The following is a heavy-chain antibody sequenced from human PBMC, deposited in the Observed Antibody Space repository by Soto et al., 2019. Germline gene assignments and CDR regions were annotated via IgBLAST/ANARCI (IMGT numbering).Heavy chain of an antibody. J-gene: IGHJ4*02. CDR2: ISDSGHTI. D-gene: IGHD6-19*01. Sequence: EVQLVESGGRLVQPGGSLRLSCAASGFTFNSYEMTWVRQAPGKGLEWISYISDSGHTIHYADSVKGRFTISRDSADNSLDLQMDSLRAEDTAVYYCARIGAGGWDIPFDVWGQGTLVTVSS. V-gene: IGHV3-48*03. CDR1: GFTFNSYE. CDR3: ARIGAGGWDIPFDV.